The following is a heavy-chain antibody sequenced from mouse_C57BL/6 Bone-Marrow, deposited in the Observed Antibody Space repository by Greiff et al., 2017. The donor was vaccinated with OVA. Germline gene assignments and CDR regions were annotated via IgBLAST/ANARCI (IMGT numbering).Heavy chain of an antibody. J-gene: IGHJ1*03. D-gene: IGHD1-1*01. CDR1: GYTFTSYG. CDR2: IYPRSGNT. Sequence: VQLQQSGAELARPGASVKLSCKASGYTFTSYGISWVKQRTGQGLEWIGEIYPRSGNTYYNEKFKGKATLTADKSSSTAYMELRSLTSEDSAVYFWEVYYYAPWYFDVWGTGTTVTVSS. CDR3: EVYYYAPWYFDV. V-gene: IGHV1-81*01.